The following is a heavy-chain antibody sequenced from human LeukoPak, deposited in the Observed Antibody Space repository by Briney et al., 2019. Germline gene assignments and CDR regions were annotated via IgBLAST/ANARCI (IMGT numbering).Heavy chain of an antibody. CDR1: GLTFSSYA. J-gene: IGHJ3*02. Sequence: GGSLRLSCAASGLTFSSYAMSWVRQAPGEGPEWVSAISGSGGSTYYADSVKGRFTISRDNSKNTLYPQMNSPRAEDTAVYYCAKALRDFWSGYYWADDAFDIWGQGTMVTVSS. V-gene: IGHV3-23*01. CDR2: ISGSGGST. CDR3: AKALRDFWSGYYWADDAFDI. D-gene: IGHD3-3*01.